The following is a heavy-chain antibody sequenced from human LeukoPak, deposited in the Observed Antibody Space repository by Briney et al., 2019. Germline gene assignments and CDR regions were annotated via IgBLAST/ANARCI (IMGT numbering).Heavy chain of an antibody. CDR1: GFTFSSYG. CDR2: IWYDGSNK. Sequence: GGSLRLSCAASGFTFSSYGMHGVRQAPGKGLEWVAVIWYDGSNKYYGDSVKGRFTISRDNSKKTLYLQMNSLRVEDTAVYYCARGDGYNDAEYLQHWGQGTLVTVS. D-gene: IGHD5-24*01. CDR3: ARGDGYNDAEYLQH. J-gene: IGHJ1*01. V-gene: IGHV3-33*01.